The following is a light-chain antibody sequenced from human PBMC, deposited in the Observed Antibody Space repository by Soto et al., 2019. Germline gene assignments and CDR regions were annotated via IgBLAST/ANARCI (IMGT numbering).Light chain of an antibody. CDR1: QNIRNF. CDR3: QQCWGTPYS. J-gene: IGKJ4*01. CDR2: GAS. V-gene: IGKV1-39*01. Sequence: DIQMTQSPSSLSASVGDRVTITFRASQNIRNFLNWYQQKPGKAPSLLIAGASRLQSGVPSRFSGSGSGTDFTLTIVSLQPDHFASYYCQQCWGTPYSFGEGTKVEIK.